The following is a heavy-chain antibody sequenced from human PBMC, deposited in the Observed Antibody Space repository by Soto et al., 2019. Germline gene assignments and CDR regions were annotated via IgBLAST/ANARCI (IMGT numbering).Heavy chain of an antibody. CDR2: IYYSGTS. Sequence: SESLSLTCTVSGGSISSSSYYWGWIHQPPGKGLEWIGSIYYSGTSSYNPSLKSRVTMSVDTSKKQLSLRLRSVTAADTAVYYCARLHCDSPNCVPLDPWGQGTLVTVSS. CDR3: ARLHCDSPNCVPLDP. D-gene: IGHD2-2*01. CDR1: GGSISSSSYY. J-gene: IGHJ5*02. V-gene: IGHV4-39*01.